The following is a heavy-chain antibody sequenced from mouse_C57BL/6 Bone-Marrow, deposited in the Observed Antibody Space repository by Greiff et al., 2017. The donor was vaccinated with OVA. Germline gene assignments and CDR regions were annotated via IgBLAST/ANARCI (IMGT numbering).Heavy chain of an antibody. Sequence: VKLVESGAELMKPGASVKLSCKATGYTFTGYWIEWVKQRPGHGLEWIGEILPGSGSTNYNEKFKGKATFTADTSSNTAYMQLSSLTTEDSAIYYCARTLYYYGSSSFAYWGQGTLVTVSA. V-gene: IGHV1-9*01. CDR1: GYTFTGYW. CDR2: ILPGSGST. D-gene: IGHD1-1*01. CDR3: ARTLYYYGSSSFAY. J-gene: IGHJ3*01.